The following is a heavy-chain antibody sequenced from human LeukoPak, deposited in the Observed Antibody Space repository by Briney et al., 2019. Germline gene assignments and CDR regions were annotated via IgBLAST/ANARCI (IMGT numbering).Heavy chain of an antibody. Sequence: GGSLRLSCAASGFTFSSYAMSWVRQAPGKGLEWVSAISGGGDDSNSADSVKGRFTISRDNAKNSLYLQMNSLRAEDTAVYYCARDKGWWGQGTLVTVSS. CDR2: ISGGGDDS. CDR1: GFTFSSYA. V-gene: IGHV3-23*01. CDR3: ARDKGW. D-gene: IGHD6-19*01. J-gene: IGHJ4*02.